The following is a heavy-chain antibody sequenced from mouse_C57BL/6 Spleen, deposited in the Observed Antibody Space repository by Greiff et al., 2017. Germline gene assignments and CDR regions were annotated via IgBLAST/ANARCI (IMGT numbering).Heavy chain of an antibody. V-gene: IGHV1-76*01. CDR3: ARGVHYGSSPYFDY. J-gene: IGHJ2*01. Sequence: VQLQQSGAELVRPGASVKLSCKASGYTFTDYYINWVKQRPGQGLEWIARIYPGSGNTYYKEKFKGKATLTAEKSSSTAYMQLSSLTSEDSAVYFCARGVHYGSSPYFDYWGQGTTLTVSS. CDR1: GYTFTDYY. D-gene: IGHD1-1*01. CDR2: IYPGSGNT.